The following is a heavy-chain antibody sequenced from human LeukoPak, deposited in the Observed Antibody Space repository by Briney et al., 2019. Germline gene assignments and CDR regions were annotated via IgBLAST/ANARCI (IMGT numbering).Heavy chain of an antibody. CDR1: GYTFTSYG. V-gene: IGHV1-18*04. CDR2: ISGHNGNT. Sequence: ASVKVSCKASGYTFTSYGITWVRQAPGQGLEWMGWISGHNGNTKYAQKIQGRVTLTRDRSTSTAYMELRSLRSDDTAVYYCARVGGPVAGVIDHWGQGTLVTVSS. J-gene: IGHJ4*02. D-gene: IGHD6-19*01. CDR3: ARVGGPVAGVIDH.